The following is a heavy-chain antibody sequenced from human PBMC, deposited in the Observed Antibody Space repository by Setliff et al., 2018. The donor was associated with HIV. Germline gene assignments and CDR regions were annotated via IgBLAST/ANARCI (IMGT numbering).Heavy chain of an antibody. V-gene: IGHV1-3*01. D-gene: IGHD2-15*01. J-gene: IGHJ5*02. CDR3: ARDGCSGQSCYLYNWFDP. CDR2: IKVGSGNT. Sequence: ASVKVSCKASGYSFTNHAVHWVRQAPGQRLEWMGWIKVGSGNTQYSKEFQGRVTITRDTSATTAYMELSSLTSEDTAVYYCARDGCSGQSCYLYNWFDPWGQGTLVTVYS. CDR1: GYSFTNHA.